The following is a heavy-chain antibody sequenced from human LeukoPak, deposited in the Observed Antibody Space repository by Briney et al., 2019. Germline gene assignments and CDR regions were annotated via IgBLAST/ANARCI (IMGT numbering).Heavy chain of an antibody. CDR3: AREGDYDFWSGRDYYYYYYMDV. CDR2: ISAYNGNT. V-gene: IGHV1-18*01. Sequence: ASVKVSCKASGYTFTSYGISWVRQAPGQGLEWMGWISAYNGNTNYAQKLQGRVTMTRDTSISTAYMELSRLRSDDTAVYYCAREGDYDFWSGRDYYYYYYMDVWGKGTTVTVSS. D-gene: IGHD3-3*01. CDR1: GYTFTSYG. J-gene: IGHJ6*03.